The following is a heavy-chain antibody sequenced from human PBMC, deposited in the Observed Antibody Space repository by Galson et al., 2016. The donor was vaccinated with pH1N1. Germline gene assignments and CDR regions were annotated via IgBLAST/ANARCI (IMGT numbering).Heavy chain of an antibody. CDR2: ILYNGNDK. J-gene: IGHJ3*01. Sequence: SLRLSCAASGFTFSSCGIYWVRQAPGKGLEWVGNILYNGNDKYYADSVKGRFTISRDSSMTTVHLQMISVTVEDAAVYFCARDESGYGDYFPDVFDLWGQGTIVTVSS. D-gene: IGHD4-17*01. CDR3: ARDESGYGDYFPDVFDL. V-gene: IGHV3-30*12. CDR1: GFTFSSCG.